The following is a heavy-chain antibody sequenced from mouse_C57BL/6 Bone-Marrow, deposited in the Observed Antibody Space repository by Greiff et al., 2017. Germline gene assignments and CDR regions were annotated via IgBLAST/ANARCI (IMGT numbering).Heavy chain of an antibody. CDR3: AFYCYCSSSYGYFDV. D-gene: IGHD1-1*01. Sequence: DVKLVESGAELVRPGASVKLSCTASGFNIKDDYMHWVKQRPEQGLEWIGWIDPENGDTEYASKFQGKATITADTSSNTAYLQLSSLTTEDTAVYSCAFYCYCSSSYGYFDVWGTGTTVTVSS. V-gene: IGHV14-4*01. CDR1: GFNIKDDY. J-gene: IGHJ1*03. CDR2: IDPENGDT.